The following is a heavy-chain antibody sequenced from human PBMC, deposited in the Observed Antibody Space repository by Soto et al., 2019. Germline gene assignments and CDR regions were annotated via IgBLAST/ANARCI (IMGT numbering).Heavy chain of an antibody. V-gene: IGHV4-39*01. Sequence: QLQLQESGPGLVKPSETLSLTCTVSGGSISSSSYYWGWIRQPPGKGLEWIGSIYYSGSTYYNQSRKSRVTISVDTSKSQSSLKLSSVTAADTAVYYCTWLRETLLYYFAYWGQGTLVTVSS. CDR3: TWLRETLLYYFAY. CDR2: IYYSGST. D-gene: IGHD3-22*01. CDR1: GGSISSSSYY. J-gene: IGHJ4*02.